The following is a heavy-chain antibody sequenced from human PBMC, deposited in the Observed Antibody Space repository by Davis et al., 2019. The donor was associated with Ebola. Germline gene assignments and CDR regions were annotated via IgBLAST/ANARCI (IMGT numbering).Heavy chain of an antibody. J-gene: IGHJ3*02. CDR1: GGSISSYY. CDR3: ARDTIFDI. D-gene: IGHD2-2*01. Sequence: ESLKISCPVSGGSISSYYWSWIRQPPGKGLEWIGYIYYSGSTNYNPSLKSRVTISVDTSKNQFSLKLSSVTAADTAVYYCARDTIFDIWGQGTMVTVSS. V-gene: IGHV4-59*01. CDR2: IYYSGST.